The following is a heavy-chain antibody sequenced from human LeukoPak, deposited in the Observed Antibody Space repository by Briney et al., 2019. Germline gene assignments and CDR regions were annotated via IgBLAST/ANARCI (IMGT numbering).Heavy chain of an antibody. Sequence: SETLSLTCTVSGGSISSSSYYWGWIRQPPGKGLEWIGSIYYSGSTYYNPSLKSRFTISVDTSKNQFSLKLSSVTAADTAVYYCARGQYDFWSGYYYAYPRYNWFDPWGQGTLVTVSS. V-gene: IGHV4-39*07. CDR2: IYYSGST. CDR1: GGSISSSSYY. CDR3: ARGQYDFWSGYYYAYPRYNWFDP. D-gene: IGHD3-3*01. J-gene: IGHJ5*02.